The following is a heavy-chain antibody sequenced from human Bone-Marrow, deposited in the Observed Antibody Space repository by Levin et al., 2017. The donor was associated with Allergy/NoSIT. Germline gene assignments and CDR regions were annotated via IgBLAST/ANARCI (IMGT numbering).Heavy chain of an antibody. Sequence: SGPTLVKPTQTVTLTCTFSGFSLRTSGVGVGWIRQPPGKPLEWLAVIYWNDDKTYSPSLKSRLTISKDTSNSQVVLTLTDMDPADTATYYCAHRKYDSNFYARPFDFWGQGTRVTVSS. CDR2: IYWNDDK. D-gene: IGHD4-11*01. V-gene: IGHV2-5*01. J-gene: IGHJ4*02. CDR1: GFSLRTSGVG. CDR3: AHRKYDSNFYARPFDF.